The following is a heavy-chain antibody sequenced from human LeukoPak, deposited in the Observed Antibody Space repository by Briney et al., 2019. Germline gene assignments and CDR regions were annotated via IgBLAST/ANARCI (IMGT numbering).Heavy chain of an antibody. V-gene: IGHV4-38-2*02. J-gene: IGHJ5*02. CDR3: ARESRDWFDP. D-gene: IGHD6-13*01. CDR2: IYHSGST. CDR1: GYSISSGYY. Sequence: KPPETLSLTCTVSGYSISSGYYWGWIRQPPGKGLEWIGSIYHSGSTYYNPSLKSRVTISVDTSKNQFSLKLSSVTAADTAVYYCARESRDWFDPWGQGTLVTVSS.